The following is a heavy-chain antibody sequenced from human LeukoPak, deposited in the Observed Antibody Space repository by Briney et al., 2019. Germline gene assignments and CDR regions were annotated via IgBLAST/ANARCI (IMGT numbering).Heavy chain of an antibody. J-gene: IGHJ4*02. V-gene: IGHV3-23*01. CDR3: TSYYSYLFDY. CDR2: ISGSGGST. CDR1: GFTFSSYA. Sequence: GGSLRLSCAASGFTFSSYAMSWVRQAPGKGLEWVSAISGSGGSTYYADSVKGRFTISRDNSKNTLYLQMNSLRAEDTAVYYCTSYYSYLFDYWGQGTLVTVSS. D-gene: IGHD2-21*01.